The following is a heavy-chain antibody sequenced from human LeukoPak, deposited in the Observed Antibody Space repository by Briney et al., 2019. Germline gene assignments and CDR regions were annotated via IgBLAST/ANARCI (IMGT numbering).Heavy chain of an antibody. D-gene: IGHD3-10*01. Sequence: GGSLRLSCAASGFTFSSYGMHWVRQAPGKGLEWVAFIRYDGSNKYYADSVKGRFTISRDNSKNTLYPQMNSLRAEDTAVYYCAKDAEWFGELGYYFDYWGQGTLVTVSS. J-gene: IGHJ4*02. CDR3: AKDAEWFGELGYYFDY. CDR2: IRYDGSNK. V-gene: IGHV3-30*02. CDR1: GFTFSSYG.